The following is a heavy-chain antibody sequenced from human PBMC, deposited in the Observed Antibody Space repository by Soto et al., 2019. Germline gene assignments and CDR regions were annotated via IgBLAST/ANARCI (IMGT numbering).Heavy chain of an antibody. CDR3: ARAMTTVTTIDY. V-gene: IGHV4-30-2*01. Sequence: PSETLSLTCAVSGGSISSGGYSWSWIRQPPGKGLEWIGYIYHSGSTYYKTSLKSRVTISVDRSKNQFSLKLSSVTAADTAVYYCARAMTTVTTIDYWGQGTLVTVSS. CDR2: IYHSGST. D-gene: IGHD4-17*01. J-gene: IGHJ4*02. CDR1: GGSISSGGYS.